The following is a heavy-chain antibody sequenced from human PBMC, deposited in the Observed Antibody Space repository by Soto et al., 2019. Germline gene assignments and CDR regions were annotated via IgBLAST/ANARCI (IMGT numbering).Heavy chain of an antibody. CDR2: INSDGSSI. D-gene: IGHD2-15*01. CDR3: ARRGYCGGGSCSALGDP. Sequence: EVQLVESGGGLVQPGGSLRLSCAASGITLSDYWMHWVRQAPGKGLVWVSRINSDGSSISYADSVKGRFTISRDNAKNTVYLQMNSLGAEDTAMYYCARRGYCGGGSCSALGDPWCQGTLVTVSS. V-gene: IGHV3-74*01. J-gene: IGHJ5*02. CDR1: GITLSDYW.